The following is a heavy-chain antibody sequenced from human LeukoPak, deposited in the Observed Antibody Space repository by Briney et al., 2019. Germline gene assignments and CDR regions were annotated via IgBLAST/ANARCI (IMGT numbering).Heavy chain of an antibody. D-gene: IGHD2-2*01. CDR3: ARDEDIVVVPAATDPPYYYYGMDV. J-gene: IGHJ6*02. Sequence: GGSLRLSCAASGFTFSSYAMHWVRQAPGKGLEWVAVISYDGSNKYYADSVKGRFTISRDNSKNTLYLQMNSPRAEDTAVYYCARDEDIVVVPAATDPPYYYYGMDVWGQGTTVTVSS. CDR1: GFTFSSYA. V-gene: IGHV3-30-3*01. CDR2: ISYDGSNK.